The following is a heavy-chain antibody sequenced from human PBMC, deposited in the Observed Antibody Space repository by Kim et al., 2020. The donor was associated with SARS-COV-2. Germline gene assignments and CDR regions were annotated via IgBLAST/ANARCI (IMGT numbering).Heavy chain of an antibody. D-gene: IGHD3-10*01. V-gene: IGHV3-30*14. CDR2: ISHDGRTT. Sequence: GGSLRLSCAASGFSFSDYAMHWVRQAPGKGLEWLAVISHDGRTTYYAASLQGRFTVSRDRSTVYLQVNSLTIEDKAVYFCAKDSDDSGSYSDSWGEG. CDR1: GFSFSDYA. J-gene: IGHJ4*02. CDR3: AKDSDDSGSYSDS.